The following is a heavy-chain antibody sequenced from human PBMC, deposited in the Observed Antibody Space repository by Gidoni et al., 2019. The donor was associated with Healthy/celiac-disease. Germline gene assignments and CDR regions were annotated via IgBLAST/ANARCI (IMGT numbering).Heavy chain of an antibody. D-gene: IGHD1-26*01. CDR2: ISWNSGSI. J-gene: IGHJ5*02. CDR1: GFPFDDYA. Sequence: EVQLVESGGGLVQPGRSLRLSCAASGFPFDDYAMHWVRQAPGKGLEWVSGISWNSGSIGYADSVKGRFTISRDNAKNSLYLQMNSLRAEDTALYYCAKGLVGATTGWFDPWGQGTLVTVSS. V-gene: IGHV3-9*01. CDR3: AKGLVGATTGWFDP.